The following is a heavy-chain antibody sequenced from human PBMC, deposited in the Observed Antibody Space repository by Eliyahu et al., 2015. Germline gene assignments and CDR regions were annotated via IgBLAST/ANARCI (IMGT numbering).Heavy chain of an antibody. CDR2: IRSKAYGGTT. D-gene: IGHD3-3*01. Sequence: EVQLVESGGGLVKPGRSLXLSCTASGFTXXDXXMSWFRQATGKGLEWVGFIRSKAYGGTTEYAASVKGRFTISRDDSKSIAYLQMNSLKTEDTAVYYCTRDLDFWSGYYLNAYGMDVWGKGTTVTVSS. CDR1: GFTXXDXX. J-gene: IGHJ6*04. V-gene: IGHV3-49*05. CDR3: TRDLDFWSGYYLNAYGMDV.